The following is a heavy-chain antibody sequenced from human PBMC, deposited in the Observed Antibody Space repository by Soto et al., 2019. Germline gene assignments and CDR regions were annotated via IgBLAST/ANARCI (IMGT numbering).Heavy chain of an antibody. D-gene: IGHD3-16*01. CDR2: ISWNSGSI. CDR1: GFTFDDYA. CDR3: AKFGGASIY. V-gene: IGHV3-9*01. J-gene: IGHJ4*02. Sequence: GGSLRLSCAASGFTFDDYAMHWVRQAPGKGLEWVSGISWNSGSIGYADSVKGRFTISRDNAKNSLYLQMNSLRAEDTALYYCAKFGGASIYWGQGTLVTVSS.